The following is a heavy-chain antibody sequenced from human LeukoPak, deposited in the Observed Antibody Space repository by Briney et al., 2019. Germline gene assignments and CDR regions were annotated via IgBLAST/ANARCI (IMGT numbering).Heavy chain of an antibody. J-gene: IGHJ4*02. Sequence: GGSLRLSCAASGFTFSSYEMNWVRQAPGKGLEWVSYISSSGSTIYYADSVKGRFTISRDNAKNSLYLKMNSLRAEDTAVYYCARGFGNCSGGSCYSLFDYWGQGTLVTVSS. D-gene: IGHD2-15*01. CDR3: ARGFGNCSGGSCYSLFDY. CDR2: ISSSGSTI. V-gene: IGHV3-48*03. CDR1: GFTFSSYE.